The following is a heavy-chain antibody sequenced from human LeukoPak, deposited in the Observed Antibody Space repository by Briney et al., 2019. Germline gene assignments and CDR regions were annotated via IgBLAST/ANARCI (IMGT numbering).Heavy chain of an antibody. CDR3: TRNSGWYGLS. Sequence: GGSLRLSCAASGFTFSSYSMNWVRQAPGKGLEWVSSIDYDGGSRHYADSVKGRFTISRDNSNNTLFLHLNSLRGEDTAVYYCTRNSGWYGLSWGQGTLVTVSS. D-gene: IGHD6-19*01. V-gene: IGHV3-23*01. CDR1: GFTFSSYS. J-gene: IGHJ1*01. CDR2: IDYDGGSR.